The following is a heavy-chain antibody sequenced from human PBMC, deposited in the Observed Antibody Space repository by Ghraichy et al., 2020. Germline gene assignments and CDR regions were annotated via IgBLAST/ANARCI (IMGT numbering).Heavy chain of an antibody. CDR1: GFTFTDYG. CDR2: ISHDGNKE. V-gene: IGHV3-30*18. Sequence: GGSLRLSCAASGFTFTDYGMHWVRQAPGKGLEWVAVISHDGNKEYYGDSVKGRFTISKDNSKNTLHLQMNSLRPEDTAMYYCAKSLVDFRGAYDAFDAWGQGTMVTVSS. J-gene: IGHJ3*01. D-gene: IGHD3-10*01. CDR3: AKSLVDFRGAYDAFDA.